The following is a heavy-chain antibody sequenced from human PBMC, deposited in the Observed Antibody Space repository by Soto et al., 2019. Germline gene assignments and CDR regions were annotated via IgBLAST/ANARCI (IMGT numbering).Heavy chain of an antibody. CDR2: IYYSGST. Sequence: PSETLSLTCTVSGGSISSGGYYWSWIRQHPGKGLEWIGYIYYSGSTYYNPSLKSRVTISVDTSKNQFSLKLRSVTAADTAVYYCARAGITMVRGVENNWFDPWGQGTLVTVSS. D-gene: IGHD3-10*01. V-gene: IGHV4-31*03. J-gene: IGHJ5*02. CDR3: ARAGITMVRGVENNWFDP. CDR1: GGSISSGGYY.